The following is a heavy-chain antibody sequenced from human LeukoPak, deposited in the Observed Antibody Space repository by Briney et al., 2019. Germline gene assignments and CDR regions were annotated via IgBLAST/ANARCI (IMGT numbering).Heavy chain of an antibody. CDR3: ARGNIAVAGKFDY. V-gene: IGHV3-7*04. J-gene: IGHJ4*02. D-gene: IGHD6-19*01. CDR2: IKQDGTEK. Sequence: GGSLRLSCAVSGFTFSSFWMHWVRQAPGKGLEWVANIKQDGTEKWYVDSVKGRFTISRDNAKNTLYLQMNSLRAEDTAVYYCARGNIAVAGKFDYWGQGTLVTVSS. CDR1: GFTFSSFW.